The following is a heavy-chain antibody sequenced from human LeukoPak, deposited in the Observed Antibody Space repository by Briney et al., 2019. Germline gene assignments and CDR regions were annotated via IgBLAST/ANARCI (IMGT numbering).Heavy chain of an antibody. CDR1: GYTFTSYG. V-gene: IGHV1-18*01. D-gene: IGHD6-13*01. J-gene: IGHJ6*02. Sequence: GGPVKVSCKASGYTFTSYGISWVRQAPGQGLAWMGWISAYNGNTNYAQKLQGRVTMTTDTSTSTAYMELRSLRSDDTAVYYCAGSIAAAGTTIYYYYGMDVWGQGTTVTVSS. CDR3: AGSIAAAGTTIYYYYGMDV. CDR2: ISAYNGNT.